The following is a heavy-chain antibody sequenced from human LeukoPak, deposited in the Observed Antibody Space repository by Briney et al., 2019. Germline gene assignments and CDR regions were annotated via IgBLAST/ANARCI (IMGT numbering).Heavy chain of an antibody. V-gene: IGHV3-9*01. CDR2: ISWNSGRI. J-gene: IGHJ4*02. CDR1: GFTFSDYF. CDR3: AKDFGYSCGYGFDY. Sequence: GGSLRLSCSASGFTFSDYFMHWVRQAPGEGLEWVSGISWNSGRIAYADSVKGRFTISRDNAKNSLYLQMNSLRAEDTALYYCAKDFGYSCGYGFDYWGQGTLVTVSS. D-gene: IGHD5-18*01.